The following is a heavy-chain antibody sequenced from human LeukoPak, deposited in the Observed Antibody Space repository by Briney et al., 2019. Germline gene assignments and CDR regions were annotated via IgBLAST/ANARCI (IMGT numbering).Heavy chain of an antibody. CDR3: ARDKSVGATPFDY. CDR1: GLTFSNYW. CDR2: IKQDGSEK. J-gene: IGHJ4*02. V-gene: IGHV3-7*05. D-gene: IGHD1-26*01. Sequence: GGSLRLSCAAAGLTFSNYWMGWVRQAPGKWLERVANIKQDGSEKYYVDSVKRRFTISRDNAKKSLYLQMNRLRAEDTAVYYCARDKSVGATPFDYWGQGTLVTVSS.